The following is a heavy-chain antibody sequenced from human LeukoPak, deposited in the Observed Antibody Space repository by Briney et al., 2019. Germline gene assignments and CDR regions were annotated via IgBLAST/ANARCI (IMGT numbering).Heavy chain of an antibody. CDR2: IYYSGST. CDR3: ARVEEGYGSGRRENYYYYYMDV. V-gene: IGHV4-59*01. Sequence: SETLSLTCTVSGGSISSYYWSWIRQPPGKGQEWIGYIYYSGSTNYNPSLKSRVIISVDTSKNQFSLKLSSVTAADTAVYYCARVEEGYGSGRRENYYYYYMDVWGKGTTVTISS. J-gene: IGHJ6*03. CDR1: GGSISSYY. D-gene: IGHD3-10*01.